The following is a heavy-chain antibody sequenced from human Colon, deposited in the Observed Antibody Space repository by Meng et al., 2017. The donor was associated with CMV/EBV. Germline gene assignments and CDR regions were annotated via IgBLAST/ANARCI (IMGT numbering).Heavy chain of an antibody. J-gene: IGHJ6*02. CDR1: GINFNIYA. CDR3: AKVNMGAITYDYGLDV. V-gene: IGHV3-23*01. Sequence: EGSLRLSCAVSGINFNIYAMTWVRQAPGKGLEWVSSISSESESTNYADSVKGRFTISRDNSKNTLYLQMNSLRAEDTAVYYCAKVNMGAITYDYGLDVWGQGTTVTVSS. CDR2: ISSESEST. D-gene: IGHD1-26*01.